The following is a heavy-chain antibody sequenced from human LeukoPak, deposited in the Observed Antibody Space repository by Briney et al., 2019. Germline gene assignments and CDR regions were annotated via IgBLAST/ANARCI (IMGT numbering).Heavy chain of an antibody. V-gene: IGHV3-48*03. CDR1: GFAFSNYE. Sequence: GGSLRLSCAASGFAFSNYEMNWVRQAPGKGLEWVSYISLSGTTIYYADSVKGRFTISRDKAKNSLYLQMNSLRAEDTAVYYRAGVGVGTVTTWDYWGQGTLVTVSS. CDR2: ISLSGTTI. J-gene: IGHJ4*02. CDR3: AGVGVGTVTTWDY. D-gene: IGHD4-17*01.